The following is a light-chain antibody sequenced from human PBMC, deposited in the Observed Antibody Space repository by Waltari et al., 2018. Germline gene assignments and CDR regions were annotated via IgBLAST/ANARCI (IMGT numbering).Light chain of an antibody. V-gene: IGKV3D-20*02. Sequence: EIVLTQSPGTLSLSPGERATLSCRASRSVSNTYLAWYQQKPGQAPRLLTYGTSTGATGIPARFSGSGSGTDFTLTISSLEAEDFAVYYCQHRDHWPPDATFGPGTKVDI. J-gene: IGKJ3*01. CDR2: GTS. CDR3: QHRDHWPPDAT. CDR1: RSVSNTY.